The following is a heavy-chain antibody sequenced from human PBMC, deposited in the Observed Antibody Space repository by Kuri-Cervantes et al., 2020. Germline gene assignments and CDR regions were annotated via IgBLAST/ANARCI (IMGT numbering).Heavy chain of an antibody. Sequence: GESLKISCKGSGYSFTSYWIGWVRQMPGKGLGWMGIVYPGDSDTRYSPSFQGQVTISADKSISTAYLQWSSLKASDTAMYYCARATSRTQYYYDSSGYGYWGQGTLVTVSS. CDR1: GYSFTSYW. V-gene: IGHV5-51*01. D-gene: IGHD3-22*01. J-gene: IGHJ4*02. CDR3: ARATSRTQYYYDSSGYGY. CDR2: VYPGDSDT.